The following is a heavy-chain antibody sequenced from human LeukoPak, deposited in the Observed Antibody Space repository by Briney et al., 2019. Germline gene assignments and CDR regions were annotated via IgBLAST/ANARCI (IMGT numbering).Heavy chain of an antibody. CDR3: TGSGSHRYYFDY. V-gene: IGHV3-21*01. J-gene: IGHJ4*02. CDR1: GVTFSTYN. CDR2: ISSGSGYI. D-gene: IGHD3-10*01. Sequence: GGSLRLSCAASGVTFSTYNMNWVRQAPGKGLEWVSSISSGSGYIYYADSVKGRFTISRDNAKNSLYLQMNSLRAEDTAVYYCTGSGSHRYYFDYWGQGTLVTVSS.